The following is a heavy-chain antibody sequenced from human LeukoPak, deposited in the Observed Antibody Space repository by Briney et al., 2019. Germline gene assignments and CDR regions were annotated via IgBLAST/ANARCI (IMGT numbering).Heavy chain of an antibody. Sequence: SETLSLTCTVSGGSISSYYWSWIRQPPGKGLEWIGYIYYSGSTNYNPSLKSRVTISVDTSKNQFSLKLSSVTAADTAVYYCARGGSGWNGNWFDPWGQGTLVTVSS. V-gene: IGHV4-59*01. J-gene: IGHJ5*02. CDR3: ARGGSGWNGNWFDP. CDR2: IYYSGST. CDR1: GGSISSYY. D-gene: IGHD6-19*01.